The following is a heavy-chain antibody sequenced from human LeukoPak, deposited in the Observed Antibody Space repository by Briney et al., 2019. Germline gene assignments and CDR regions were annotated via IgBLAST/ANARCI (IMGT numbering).Heavy chain of an antibody. CDR2: INHSGST. Sequence: SETLSLTCAVYGGSFSGYYWSWIRQPPGKGLEWIGEINHSGSTNYNPSLKSRVTISVDTSKNHFSLKLNSVTAADTAVYYCARGATHYYFDSWGQGTLVTVSS. V-gene: IGHV4-34*01. CDR3: ARGATHYYFDS. CDR1: GGSFSGYY. J-gene: IGHJ4*02.